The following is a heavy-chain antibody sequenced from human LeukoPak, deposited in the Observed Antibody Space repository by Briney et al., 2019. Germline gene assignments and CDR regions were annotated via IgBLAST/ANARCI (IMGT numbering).Heavy chain of an antibody. Sequence: RASVKVSCKASGYTFTSYDINWVRQATGQGLESMGWVNPNSGNTGYAQKFQGRVTMTRNTSISTAYMELSSLRSEDTAVYYCARLCSSSWYTYYYYYYMDVWGKGTTVTVSS. CDR3: ARLCSSSWYTYYYYYYMDV. CDR1: GYTFTSYD. CDR2: VNPNSGNT. V-gene: IGHV1-8*01. D-gene: IGHD6-13*01. J-gene: IGHJ6*03.